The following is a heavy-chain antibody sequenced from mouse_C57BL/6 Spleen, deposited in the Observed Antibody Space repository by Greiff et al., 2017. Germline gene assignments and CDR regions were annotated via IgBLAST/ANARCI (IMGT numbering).Heavy chain of an antibody. Sequence: VMLVESGPGLVQPSQSLSITCTVSGFSLNSYGVHWVRQSPGKGLEWLGVIWSGGSTDYNAAFISRLSISKDNSKSQVFFKMNSLQADDTAIYYCARNYDYDDGDPMDYWGQGTSVTVSS. CDR2: IWSGGST. V-gene: IGHV2-2*01. CDR3: ARNYDYDDGDPMDY. J-gene: IGHJ4*01. CDR1: GFSLNSYG. D-gene: IGHD2-4*01.